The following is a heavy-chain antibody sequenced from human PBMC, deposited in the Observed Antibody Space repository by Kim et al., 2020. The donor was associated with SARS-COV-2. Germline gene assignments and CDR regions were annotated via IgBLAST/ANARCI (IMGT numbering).Heavy chain of an antibody. CDR3: AGSQAPVYSSSWYMSASYYYYYGMDV. CDR1: GFTFSSYG. D-gene: IGHD6-13*01. CDR2: IWYDGSNK. V-gene: IGHV3-33*01. J-gene: IGHJ6*02. Sequence: GGSLRLSCAASGFTFSSYGMHWVRQAPGKGLEWVAVIWYDGSNKYYADSVKGRFTISRDNSKNTLYLQMNSLRAEDTAVYYCAGSQAPVYSSSWYMSASYYYYYGMDVWGQGTTVTVSS.